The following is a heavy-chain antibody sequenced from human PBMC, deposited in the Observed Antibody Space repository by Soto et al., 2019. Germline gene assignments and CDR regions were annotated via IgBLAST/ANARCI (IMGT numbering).Heavy chain of an antibody. CDR3: ARDLTGSDMNGYYYYYGMDF. V-gene: IGHV1-18*01. D-gene: IGHD2-21*01. CDR2: ISAYNGNT. CDR1: GYTFTSYG. J-gene: IGHJ6*02. Sequence: ASVKVSCKASGYTFTSYGISWVRQAPGQGLEWMGWISAYNGNTNYAQKLQGRVTMTTDTSTSTAYMELRSLRSDDTAVYYCARDLTGSDMNGYYYYYGMDFWGQGTTVPVSS.